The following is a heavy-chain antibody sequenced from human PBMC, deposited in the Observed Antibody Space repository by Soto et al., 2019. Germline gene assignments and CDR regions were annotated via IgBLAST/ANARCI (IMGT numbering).Heavy chain of an antibody. J-gene: IGHJ4*02. Sequence: EVQLVESGGALVQPGGSLRLSCAASGFTFNSHPMNWVRQAPGKGLECLAYIRDSRSTIYYADSVRGRFTVSRDNAQNSLYLQMNSLRAEDTAVYYFTRELVATGYWGQGTLVTVST. CDR3: TRELVATGY. CDR2: IRDSRSTI. D-gene: IGHD1-1*01. V-gene: IGHV3-48*04. CDR1: GFTFNSHP.